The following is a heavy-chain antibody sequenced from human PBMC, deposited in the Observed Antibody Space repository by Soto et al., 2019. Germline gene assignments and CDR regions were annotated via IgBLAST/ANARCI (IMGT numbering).Heavy chain of an antibody. D-gene: IGHD2-2*01. V-gene: IGHV3-23*01. Sequence: GGSLRLSCAASGFTFSSYAMSWVRQAPGKGLEWVSIICGGVVNTYYADSVKGRFTISRDNSINALYLQMSSLRAGDTAVYYCAKGKNVKQDRSRAPDIWG. CDR1: GFTFSSYA. CDR3: AKGKNVKQDRSRAPDI. J-gene: IGHJ6*02. CDR2: ICGGVVNT.